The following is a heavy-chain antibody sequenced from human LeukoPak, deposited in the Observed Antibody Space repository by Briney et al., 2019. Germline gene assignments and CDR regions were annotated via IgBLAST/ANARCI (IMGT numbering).Heavy chain of an antibody. J-gene: IGHJ6*03. CDR1: GYIFTNHY. CDR2: INPSGSST. D-gene: IGHD1-26*01. CDR3: ARVDVGATHYYYYYLDV. Sequence: ASVKVSCKASGYIFTNHYMHWVRQAPGQGLEWMGLINPSGSSTLYAEKFRGRIIMTRDTSTSTAYMELRSLRSDDTAVYYCARVDVGATHYYYYYLDVWGKGTTVTVSS. V-gene: IGHV1-46*01.